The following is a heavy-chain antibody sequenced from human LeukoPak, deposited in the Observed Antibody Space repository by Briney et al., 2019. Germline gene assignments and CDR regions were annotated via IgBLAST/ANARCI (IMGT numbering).Heavy chain of an antibody. CDR1: GGTFSSYA. D-gene: IGHD3-22*01. J-gene: IGHJ5*02. Sequence: GASVKVFCKASGGTFSSYAISWVPQAPGQGLEWMGRIIPIFGIANYAQKFQGRVTITADKSTSTAYMELSSLRSEDTAVYYCARETLNYYDSSGNWFDPWGQGTLVTVSS. CDR3: ARETLNYYDSSGNWFDP. V-gene: IGHV1-69*04. CDR2: IIPIFGIA.